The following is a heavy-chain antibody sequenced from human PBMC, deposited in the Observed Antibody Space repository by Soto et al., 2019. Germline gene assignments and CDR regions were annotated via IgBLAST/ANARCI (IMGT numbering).Heavy chain of an antibody. J-gene: IGHJ5*02. CDR1: GGSISSYY. Sequence: PSETLSLTCTVSGGSISSYYWSWIRQPPGKGLEWIGYMYYGGRTNYNSSLKSRVTISVDTSKMQVSLKLSSVTAADTAVYFCARGTPSPLIVRSSRGPWFDPWGQGTLVTVSS. V-gene: IGHV4-59*08. D-gene: IGHD2-15*01. CDR2: MYYGGRT. CDR3: ARGTPSPLIVRSSRGPWFDP.